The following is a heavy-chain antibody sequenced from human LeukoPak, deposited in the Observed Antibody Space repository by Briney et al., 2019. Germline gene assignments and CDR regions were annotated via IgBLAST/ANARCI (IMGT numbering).Heavy chain of an antibody. CDR1: GFTFSSYS. D-gene: IGHD1-7*01. CDR3: ARYDWNYGFDY. V-gene: IGHV3-21*01. Sequence: GGSLRLSCAASGFTFSSYSMNWVRQAPGKGLEWVSSISSSSSYIYYADSVKGRFTISRDNAKNSLYLQMNSLRAEDSAVYYCARYDWNYGFDYWGQGTLVTVSS. CDR2: ISSSSSYI. J-gene: IGHJ4*02.